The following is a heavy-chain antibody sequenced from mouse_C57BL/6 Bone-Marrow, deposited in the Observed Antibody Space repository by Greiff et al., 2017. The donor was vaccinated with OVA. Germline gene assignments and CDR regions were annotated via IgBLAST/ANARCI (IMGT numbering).Heavy chain of an antibody. J-gene: IGHJ1*03. D-gene: IGHD1-1*01. CDR2: ISNGGGST. V-gene: IGHV5-12*01. CDR3: ARRYYWWGYFDV. Sequence: EVQLVESGGGLVQPGGSLKLSCAASGFTFSDYYMYWVRQTPEKRLEWVAYISNGGGSTYYPDTVKGRFTISRDNAKNTLYLQMSRLKSEDTAMYYCARRYYWWGYFDVWGTGTTVTVSS. CDR1: GFTFSDYY.